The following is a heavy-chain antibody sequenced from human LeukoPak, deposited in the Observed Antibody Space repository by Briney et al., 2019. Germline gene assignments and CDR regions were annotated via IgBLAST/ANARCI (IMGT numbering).Heavy chain of an antibody. D-gene: IGHD6-19*01. CDR3: ARWDDSAWGFGN. Sequence: SETLSLTCTVSGGSISSYSWNWIRQSPGKGLEWVGYISHSGTTSYNSSLKSRVTISVDTSKNQLSLKLTSVTAADTAVYYCARWDDSAWGFGNWGPGTLVTVSS. J-gene: IGHJ4*02. CDR2: ISHSGTT. CDR1: GGSISSYS. V-gene: IGHV4-59*08.